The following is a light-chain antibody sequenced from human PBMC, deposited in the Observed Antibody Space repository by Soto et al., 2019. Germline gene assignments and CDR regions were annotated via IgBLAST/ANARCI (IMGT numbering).Light chain of an antibody. J-gene: IGLJ1*01. CDR2: EVN. Sequence: QSGLTQPASLSGSPGQSITISCTGTSSDIGAYDYVSWFQQHPGKAPKLMISEVNNRPSGVSNRFSGSKSGNTAYLTISGLQVEDEAEYFCSSLTTTGAHVFRSATTVTV. CDR3: SSLTTTGAHV. V-gene: IGLV2-14*01. CDR1: SSDIGAYDY.